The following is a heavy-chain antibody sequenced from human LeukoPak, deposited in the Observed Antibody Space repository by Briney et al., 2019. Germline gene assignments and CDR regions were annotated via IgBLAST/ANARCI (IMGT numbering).Heavy chain of an antibody. Sequence: GASVKVSCKASGYTLSKYGISWVRQAPGQGLEWMGWISAYNGNTNYGNTNYAQKFQGRVTMTTDTSTSTAYMELRSLRSDDTAVYYCARDSGHMDVWGKGTTATVSS. CDR3: ARDSGHMDV. V-gene: IGHV1-18*01. CDR1: GYTLSKYG. J-gene: IGHJ6*03. CDR2: ISAYNGNTNYGNT.